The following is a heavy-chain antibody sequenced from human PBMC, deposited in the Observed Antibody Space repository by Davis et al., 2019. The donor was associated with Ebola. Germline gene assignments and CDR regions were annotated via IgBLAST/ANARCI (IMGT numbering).Heavy chain of an antibody. CDR2: IYYSGST. CDR3: ARDPPYDQGYDY. CDR1: GGSISSGGYF. J-gene: IGHJ4*02. Sequence: MPSETLSLTCTVSGGSISSGGYFWSWIRQHPGKGLEWIGYIYYSGSTYYNPSLKSRLTISVDTSKNQFSLQLSSVTPEDTAVYYCARDPPYDQGYDYWGQGILVTVSS. V-gene: IGHV4-31*03. D-gene: IGHD3-22*01.